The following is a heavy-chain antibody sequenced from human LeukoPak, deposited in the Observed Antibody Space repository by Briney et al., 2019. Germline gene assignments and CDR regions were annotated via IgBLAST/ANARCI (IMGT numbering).Heavy chain of an antibody. CDR2: ISYDGSNK. CDR3: ARDVRDSSGWYGGTSY. Sequence: GRSLRLSCAASGFTFSSYAMHWVRQAPGKGLEWVAVISYDGSNKYYADSVKGRFTTSRDNSKNTLYLQMNSLRAEDTAVYYCARDVRDSSGWYGGTSYWGQGTLVTVSS. V-gene: IGHV3-30-3*01. J-gene: IGHJ4*02. CDR1: GFTFSSYA. D-gene: IGHD6-19*01.